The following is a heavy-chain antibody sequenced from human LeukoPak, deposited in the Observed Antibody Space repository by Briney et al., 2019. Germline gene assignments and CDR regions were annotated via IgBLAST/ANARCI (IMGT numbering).Heavy chain of an antibody. D-gene: IGHD5-12*01. CDR3: ARGVPTGMSGYDYRWFDP. CDR1: GYTFTGYY. J-gene: IGHJ5*02. CDR2: INPNSGGT. V-gene: IGHV1-2*02. Sequence: GASVKVSCKASGYTFTGYYMHWVRQAPGQGLEWMGWINPNSGGTNYAQKFQGRVTMTRDTSISTAYMELSRLRSDDTGVYYCARGVPTGMSGYDYRWFDPRGQGTLVTVSS.